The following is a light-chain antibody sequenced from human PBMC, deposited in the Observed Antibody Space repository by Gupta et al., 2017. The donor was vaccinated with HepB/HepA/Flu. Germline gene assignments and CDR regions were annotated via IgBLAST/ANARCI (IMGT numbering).Light chain of an antibody. J-gene: IGKJ1*01. CDR1: QSVSSSY. V-gene: IGKV3-20*01. CDR2: GAS. CDR3: QQYGSSPWT. Sequence: EIVLTQSPGTLSLSPGERATLSCRASQSVSSSYLAWYQQKPGQAPRPLIYGASSRATGIPDRFSGSGSGTDSTLTISRLEPEDFAVYYCQQYGSSPWTFGQGTKVEIK.